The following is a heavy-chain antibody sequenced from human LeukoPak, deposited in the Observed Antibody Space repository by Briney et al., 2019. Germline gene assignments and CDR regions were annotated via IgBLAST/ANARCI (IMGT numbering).Heavy chain of an antibody. Sequence: GGSLRLSCAASGFPFSRYGMHWVRQAPGKGLEWVAVIWIDGSGVYYADCVQGRFTISRDNSENTLYPQMDNLRAEDTAVYYCAKASNGYNGHYFDYWGQGTPVTVSS. J-gene: IGHJ4*02. CDR3: AKASNGYNGHYFDY. D-gene: IGHD5-24*01. CDR2: IWIDGSGV. CDR1: GFPFSRYG. V-gene: IGHV3-33*06.